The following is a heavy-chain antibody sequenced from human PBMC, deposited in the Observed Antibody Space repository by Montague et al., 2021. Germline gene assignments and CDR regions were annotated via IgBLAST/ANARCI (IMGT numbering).Heavy chain of an antibody. Sequence: SETLSLTCTVSRSLINSDYYWGWIRQPPGKGLEWMGSVSHGGRTYYNPSLKSRVAISVDTSNNHFSLKLSSVTAADTAVYFCARRLGIRAPFDYWGQGTLVTVSS. CDR1: RSLINSDYY. V-gene: IGHV4-38-2*02. D-gene: IGHD7-27*01. CDR2: VSHGGRT. CDR3: ARRLGIRAPFDY. J-gene: IGHJ4*02.